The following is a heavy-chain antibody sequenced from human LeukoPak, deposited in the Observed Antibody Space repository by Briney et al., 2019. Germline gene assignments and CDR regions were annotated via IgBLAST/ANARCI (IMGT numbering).Heavy chain of an antibody. D-gene: IGHD6-19*01. CDR1: GYTFTGYY. Sequence: GASVKVSCKASGYTFTGYYIHWVRQPPAQGLEWMGWINPNSGGTNYAQKFQGRVTMTRDTSISTAYMELSRLRSDDTAVYYCARAAVAGNWYFGLWGRGTLVTVSS. CDR2: INPNSGGT. CDR3: ARAAVAGNWYFGL. V-gene: IGHV1-2*02. J-gene: IGHJ2*01.